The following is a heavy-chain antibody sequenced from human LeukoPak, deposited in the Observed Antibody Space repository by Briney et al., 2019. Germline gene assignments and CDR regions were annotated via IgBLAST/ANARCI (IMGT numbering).Heavy chain of an antibody. Sequence: GGSLRLSCAASGFTFSSYAMHWVRQAPGKGLEYVSAISSNGGSTYCANSVKGRFTISRDNSKNTLYLQMGSLRAEDMAVYYCARSIAVAANIDYWGQGTLVTVSS. D-gene: IGHD6-19*01. CDR1: GFTFSSYA. CDR2: ISSNGGST. CDR3: ARSIAVAANIDY. J-gene: IGHJ4*02. V-gene: IGHV3-64*01.